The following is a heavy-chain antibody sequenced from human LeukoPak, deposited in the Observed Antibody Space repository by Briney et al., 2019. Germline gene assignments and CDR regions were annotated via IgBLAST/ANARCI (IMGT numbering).Heavy chain of an antibody. Sequence: SETLSLTCTVSGGSISTSSFSWGWIRQPPGKGLEWIGTIYYSGGTFYNPSLESRVTISVDTSKNQFSLKLSSVTAADTAVYYCARRRGVNWFDPWGQGTLVTVSS. J-gene: IGHJ5*02. D-gene: IGHD3-10*01. CDR2: IYYSGGT. V-gene: IGHV4-39*01. CDR3: ARRRGVNWFDP. CDR1: GGSISTSSFS.